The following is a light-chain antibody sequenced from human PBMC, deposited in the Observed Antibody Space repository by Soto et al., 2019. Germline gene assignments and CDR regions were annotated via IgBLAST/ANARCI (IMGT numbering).Light chain of an antibody. CDR3: QHYGSSPRT. CDR2: GAS. J-gene: IGKJ1*01. Sequence: EIVLTESPATLSLCPGERATLSCGASQSVSNNYLAWYQHKPGQAPRLLIYGASSRATGIPDRFSGSGSGTDLTLTIGRLEPEDFAVYYCQHYGSSPRTFGQGTKVDI. V-gene: IGKV3-20*01. CDR1: QSVSNNY.